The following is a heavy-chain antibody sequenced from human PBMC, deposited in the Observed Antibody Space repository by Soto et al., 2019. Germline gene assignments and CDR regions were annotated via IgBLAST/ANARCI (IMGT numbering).Heavy chain of an antibody. CDR2: IIPIFNST. CDR3: AREGRGKKAGYNGLVSLGY. Sequence: SVKVSCKVSGSRFSNYVISWVRQAPGHGLEWLGRIIPIFNSTKYAQSFHDRVTITADKSTSTASLELSSLRSDDTAVYYCAREGRGKKAGYNGLVSLGYWGQGTLVTVSS. V-gene: IGHV1-69*06. J-gene: IGHJ4*02. D-gene: IGHD2-2*02. CDR1: GSRFSNYV.